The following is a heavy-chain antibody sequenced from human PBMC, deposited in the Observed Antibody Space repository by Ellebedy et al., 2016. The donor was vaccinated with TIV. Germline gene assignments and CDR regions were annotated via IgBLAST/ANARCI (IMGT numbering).Heavy chain of an antibody. D-gene: IGHD1-26*01. CDR2: ISSSSSYT. J-gene: IGHJ3*02. Sequence: GESLKISXAASGFTFSDYYMSWIRQAPGKGLEWVSYISSSSSYTNYADSVKGRFTISRDRSKNTLYLQMNSLRAEDTAVYYCARLELLATPDAFDIWGQGTKVTVSS. CDR1: GFTFSDYY. CDR3: ARLELLATPDAFDI. V-gene: IGHV3-11*03.